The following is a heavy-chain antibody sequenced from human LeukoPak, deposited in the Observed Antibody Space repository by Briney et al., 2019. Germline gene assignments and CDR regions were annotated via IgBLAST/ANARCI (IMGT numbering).Heavy chain of an antibody. D-gene: IGHD6-19*01. V-gene: IGHV4-39*01. CDR3: ARAESSGWYSDSYYFDY. Sequence: SETLSLTCTVSGGSLSSSSYYWGWIRQPPGKGLEWIGSIYYSGSTYYNPSLKSRVTISVDTSKNQFSLKLSSVTAADTAVYYCARAESSGWYSDSYYFDYRGQGTLVTVSS. J-gene: IGHJ4*02. CDR1: GGSLSSSSYY. CDR2: IYYSGST.